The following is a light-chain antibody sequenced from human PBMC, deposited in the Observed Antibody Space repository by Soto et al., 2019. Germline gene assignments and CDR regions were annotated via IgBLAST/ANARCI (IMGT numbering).Light chain of an antibody. CDR1: SSDVGGYNY. J-gene: IGLJ1*01. Sequence: QSALTQPPSASGSPGQSVTISCTGTSSDVGGYNYVSWYQQHPGKAPKLMIYEVSKRPSGVPDRFSGSKSGNTASLTVSGLQAEYEADYYSSSYSGSNWWVFGTGTMVTVL. V-gene: IGLV2-8*01. CDR2: EVS. CDR3: SSYSGSNWWV.